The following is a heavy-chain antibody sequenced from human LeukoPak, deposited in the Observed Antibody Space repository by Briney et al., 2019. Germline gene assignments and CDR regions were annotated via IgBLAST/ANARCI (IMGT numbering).Heavy chain of an antibody. Sequence: ASVKVSCKASGYTFTGYHMHWVRQAPGQGLEWMGRINPNSGDTNYAQKFQGRVTMTRDTSISTAYMELNSLRAEDTAEYYCAKIAVINYYFDDWGQGTLVTVSS. D-gene: IGHD6-19*01. CDR3: AKIAVINYYFDD. CDR2: INPNSGDT. V-gene: IGHV1-2*06. J-gene: IGHJ4*02. CDR1: GYTFTGYH.